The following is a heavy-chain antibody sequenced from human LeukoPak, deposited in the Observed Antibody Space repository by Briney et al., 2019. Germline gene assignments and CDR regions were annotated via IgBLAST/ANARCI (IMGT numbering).Heavy chain of an antibody. CDR2: ISTGNRHI. Sequence: GGSLRLSCAASGFTFSNYIMNWVRQAPGKGLELVSSISTGNRHIYYAASVKGRFTISRGDAKNSLYLHMNSLRAEDTAVCYCARDLSGDGYNKFDYWGQGTPVTVSP. J-gene: IGHJ4*02. CDR1: GFTFSNYI. D-gene: IGHD5-24*01. V-gene: IGHV3-21*01. CDR3: ARDLSGDGYNKFDY.